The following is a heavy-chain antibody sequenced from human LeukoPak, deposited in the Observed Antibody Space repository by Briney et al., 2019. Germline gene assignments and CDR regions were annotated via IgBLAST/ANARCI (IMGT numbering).Heavy chain of an antibody. V-gene: IGHV3-20*04. D-gene: IGHD1-26*01. Sequence: GGSLRLSCAASGFIFDDYGMSWARQAPGKGLEWVSGINWNGGSTGYADSVKGRFTISRDNAKNSLYVQMNSLRAEDTALYYCARGGYSGSYFAYWGQGTLVTVSS. CDR2: INWNGGST. CDR3: ARGGYSGSYFAY. J-gene: IGHJ4*02. CDR1: GFIFDDYG.